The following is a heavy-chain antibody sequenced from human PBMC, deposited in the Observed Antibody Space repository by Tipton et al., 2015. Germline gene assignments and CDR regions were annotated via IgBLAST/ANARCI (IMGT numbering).Heavy chain of an antibody. J-gene: IGHJ4*02. D-gene: IGHD3-22*01. CDR3: ASSNYYDTCWY. CDR2: IYYSGST. V-gene: IGHV4-59*08. Sequence: TLSLTCTVSGGSISYYYWSWIRQPPGKGLEWIGYIYYSGSTNYNPSLKSRVTMSVDTSKNQFNLNLSSVTAADRAVYYCASSNYYDTCWYWGQGTLVTVSS. CDR1: GGSISYYY.